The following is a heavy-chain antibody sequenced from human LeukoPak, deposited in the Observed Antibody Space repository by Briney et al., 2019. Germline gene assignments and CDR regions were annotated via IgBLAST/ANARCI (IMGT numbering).Heavy chain of an antibody. Sequence: GGSLRLSCAASGFTFSSYAMRWVRQAPGKGLEWVAVISYDGSNKYYADSVKGRFTISRDNSKNTLYLQMNSLRAEDTAVYYCARDLPSTDWGQGTLVTVSS. J-gene: IGHJ4*02. D-gene: IGHD5/OR15-5a*01. CDR3: ARDLPSTD. CDR2: ISYDGSNK. CDR1: GFTFSSYA. V-gene: IGHV3-30-3*01.